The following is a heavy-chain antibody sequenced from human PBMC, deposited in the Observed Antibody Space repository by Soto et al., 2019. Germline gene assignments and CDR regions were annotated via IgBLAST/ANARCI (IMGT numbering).Heavy chain of an antibody. D-gene: IGHD3-10*01. Sequence: ASVKVSCKVSGYTLTELSMHWVRQAPGKGLEWMGGFDPEDGETIYAQKFQGRVTMTGDTSTGTAYMELSSLRSEDTAVYYCARSGPGVRDVGLQHWGQGTLVTVSS. CDR2: FDPEDGET. J-gene: IGHJ1*01. CDR3: ARSGPGVRDVGLQH. CDR1: GYTLTELS. V-gene: IGHV1-24*01.